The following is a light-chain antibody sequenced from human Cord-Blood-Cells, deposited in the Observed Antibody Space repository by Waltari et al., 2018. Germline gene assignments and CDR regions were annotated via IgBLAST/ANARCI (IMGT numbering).Light chain of an antibody. CDR2: DAS. Sequence: EIVLTQSPATLSLSPWERATPSCRASQSVSSYLAWYQQKPGQAPRLLIYDASNRATGIPARFSGSGSGTDFTLTISSLEPEDFAVYYCQQRSNFTFGPGTKVDIK. V-gene: IGKV3-11*01. CDR3: QQRSNFT. J-gene: IGKJ3*01. CDR1: QSVSSY.